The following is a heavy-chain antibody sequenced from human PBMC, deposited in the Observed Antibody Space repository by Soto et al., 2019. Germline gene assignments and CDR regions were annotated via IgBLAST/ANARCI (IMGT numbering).Heavy chain of an antibody. CDR1: GFTFSSYA. D-gene: IGHD2-2*01. Sequence: GGSLRLSCAASGFTFSSYAMSWVRQAPGKGLEWVSAISGSGGSTYYADSVKGRFTISRDNSKNTLYRQMNSLRAEDTAVYYCAKDFGIVVVPAARYYYYGMDVWGQGTTVTVSS. V-gene: IGHV3-23*01. CDR2: ISGSGGST. J-gene: IGHJ6*02. CDR3: AKDFGIVVVPAARYYYYGMDV.